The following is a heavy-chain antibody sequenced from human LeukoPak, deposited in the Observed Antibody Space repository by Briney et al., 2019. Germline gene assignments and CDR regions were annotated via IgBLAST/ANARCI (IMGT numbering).Heavy chain of an antibody. J-gene: IGHJ5*02. CDR1: GFTFSGYG. CDR3: ARFNQLLLTTGIGWFDP. D-gene: IGHD2-2*01. Sequence: PGGSLRLSCAASGFTFSGYGMHWVRQAPGKGLDWVALISYDGSNTYYADSVKGRFTISRDISNNTLYLQMNSLRPEDTAVYYCARFNQLLLTTGIGWFDPWGQGTLVTVSS. V-gene: IGHV3-30*03. CDR2: ISYDGSNT.